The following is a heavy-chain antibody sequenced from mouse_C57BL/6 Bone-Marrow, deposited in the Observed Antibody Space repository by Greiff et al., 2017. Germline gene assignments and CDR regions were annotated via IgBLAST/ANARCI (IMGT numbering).Heavy chain of an antibody. V-gene: IGHV14-2*01. D-gene: IGHD1-1*01. CDR1: GFNIKDYY. CDR3: TRSLIYYDTNN. J-gene: IGHJ2*01. Sequence: VQLQQSGAELVKPGASVKLSCTASGFNIKDYYIHWVKQRTEQGLEWIGRIDPEDGETKYAPKFQDKATITAEASSNPAYLQLSSLTSEDTAVYYCTRSLIYYDTNNWGQGTTLTVSS. CDR2: IDPEDGET.